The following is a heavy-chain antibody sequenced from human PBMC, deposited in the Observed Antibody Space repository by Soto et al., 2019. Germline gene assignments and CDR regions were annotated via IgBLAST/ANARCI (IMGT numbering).Heavy chain of an antibody. CDR3: ARALSALPDY. D-gene: IGHD6-6*01. CDR1: GFTFISYN. J-gene: IGHJ4*02. CDR2: ISSSSTYI. Sequence: SGGSLRLSCAASGFTFISYNMNWVRQAPGKWPEWVSSISSSSTYIYYADSVKGRFTISRDNANNSLYLQMNSLRAEDTAVYYCARALSALPDYWGQGXLVTVSS. V-gene: IGHV3-21*01.